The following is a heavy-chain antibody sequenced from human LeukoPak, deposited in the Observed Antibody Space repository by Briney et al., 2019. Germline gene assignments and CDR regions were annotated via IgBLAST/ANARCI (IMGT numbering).Heavy chain of an antibody. J-gene: IGHJ5*02. D-gene: IGHD6-19*01. V-gene: IGHV7-4-1*02. CDR2: INTNTGNP. CDR1: GYTFTSYA. CDR3: ARDNSDHSSSWHWFDP. Sequence: ASGKVSGKASGYTFTSYAMNWVRQAPGQGLEWMGWINTNTGNPTYAQGFTGRVVCSLDTYVSTAYLQMSSLKAEDTAVYYCARDNSDHSSSWHWFDPWGQGTLVTVSS.